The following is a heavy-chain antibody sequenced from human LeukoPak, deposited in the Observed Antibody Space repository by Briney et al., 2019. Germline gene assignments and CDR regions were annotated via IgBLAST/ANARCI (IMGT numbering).Heavy chain of an antibody. J-gene: IGHJ4*02. CDR2: INNSGST. CDR3: ARGQGYSYGY. Sequence: PSETLSLTCAVYGGSFSGYYWSWIRQPPGKGLEWIGEINNSGSTNYNPSLKSRVTISVDTSKNQFSLKLSSVTAADTAVYYCARGQGYSYGYWGQGTLVTVSS. CDR1: GGSFSGYY. V-gene: IGHV4-34*01. D-gene: IGHD5-18*01.